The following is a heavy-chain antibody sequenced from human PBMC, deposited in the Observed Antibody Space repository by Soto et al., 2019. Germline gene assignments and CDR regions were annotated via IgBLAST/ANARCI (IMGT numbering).Heavy chain of an antibody. CDR3: ARAGTRPGSGQAGQYYDCGMDV. V-gene: IGHV4-34*01. CDR1: GGSFSGYY. J-gene: IGHJ6*02. D-gene: IGHD3-10*01. Sequence: QVQLQQWGAGLLKPSETLSLTCAVYGGSFSGYYWSWIRQPPGKGLEWIGEINPSGSTNYNPSLKGRVPISVDTSKNQFSLKLSSVTAADTAVYYCARAGTRPGSGQAGQYYDCGMDVWGQGTTVTVSS. CDR2: INPSGST.